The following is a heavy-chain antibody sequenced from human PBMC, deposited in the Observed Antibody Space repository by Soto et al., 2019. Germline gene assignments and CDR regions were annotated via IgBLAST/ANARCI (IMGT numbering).Heavy chain of an antibody. D-gene: IGHD6-6*01. CDR2: INPSGGST. CDR1: GYTFTSYY. Sequence: ASVKVSCKASGYTFTSYYLQWVRQAPGQGLKWMGIINPSGGSTSSAQKFQGRVTVTRDTSTSTVYMELSSLRSEDTAVYYCARSSGSSFWFDPWSQGTLVTVSS. J-gene: IGHJ5*02. CDR3: ARSSGSSFWFDP. V-gene: IGHV1-46*01.